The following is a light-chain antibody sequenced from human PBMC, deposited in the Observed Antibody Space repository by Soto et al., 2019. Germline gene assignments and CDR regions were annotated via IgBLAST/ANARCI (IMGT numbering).Light chain of an antibody. Sequence: DVVMTQSPLSLPVTLGQPASSSCSSSQSLVYSDGNTYLNWVQQRPGQPPRRLIYKVSNRDSGSPVRVSGRAEGKVCALRISSVEVEDVGVYDCMHTTLWPRPFGQGTNLEIQ. V-gene: IGKV2-30*01. J-gene: IGKJ2*01. CDR2: KVS. CDR1: QSLVYSDGNTY. CDR3: MHTTLWPRP.